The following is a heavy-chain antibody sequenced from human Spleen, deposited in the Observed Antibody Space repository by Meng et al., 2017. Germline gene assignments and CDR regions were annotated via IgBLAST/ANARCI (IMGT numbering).Heavy chain of an antibody. CDR2: ITSKPDCETR. V-gene: IGHV3-15*01. Sequence: GESLKISCEGPGFFFTNAYMTWVRQVPGKRLEWLGHITSKPDCETREYAAPVTGRFTISRDDSKNTVYLQMNSLKTEDTAVYYCTGHTDYWGQGALVTVSS. J-gene: IGHJ4*02. CDR3: TGHTDY. CDR1: GFFFTNAY.